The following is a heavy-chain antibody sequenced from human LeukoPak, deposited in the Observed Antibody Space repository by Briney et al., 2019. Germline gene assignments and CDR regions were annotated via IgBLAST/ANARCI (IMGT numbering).Heavy chain of an antibody. V-gene: IGHV4-34*01. J-gene: IGHJ4*02. Sequence: PSETLSLTCTVSGGSISSYYWSWIRQPPGKGLEWIGEINHSGSTNYNPSLKSRVTISVDTSKNQFSLKLSSVTAADTAVYYCARRGYYYDRGNDYWGQGTLVTVSS. D-gene: IGHD3-22*01. CDR2: INHSGST. CDR3: ARRGYYYDRGNDY. CDR1: GGSISSYY.